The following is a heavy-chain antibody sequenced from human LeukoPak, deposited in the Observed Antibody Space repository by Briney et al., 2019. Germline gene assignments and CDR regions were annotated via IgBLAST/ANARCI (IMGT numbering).Heavy chain of an antibody. J-gene: IGHJ3*02. D-gene: IGHD5-18*01. CDR2: INPNSGGT. Sequence: GASVKVSCKVSGYTLTELSMHWVRQAPGQGLEWMGWINPNSGGTNYAQKFQGRVTMTRDTSISTAYMELSRLRSDDTAVYYCARDHGRGYSYGFGGFNAFDIWGQGTMVTVSS. CDR1: GYTLTELS. CDR3: ARDHGRGYSYGFGGFNAFDI. V-gene: IGHV1-2*02.